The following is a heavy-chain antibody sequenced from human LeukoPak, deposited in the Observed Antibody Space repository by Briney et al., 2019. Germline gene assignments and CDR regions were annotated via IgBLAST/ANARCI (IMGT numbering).Heavy chain of an antibody. J-gene: IGHJ4*02. Sequence: RPGGSLILSCAASGFTFDDYGMSWVRQAPGKVLEWVSGINWNGGTIGYADSVKGRFTISRDNAKNSLYLQMSSLRAEDTALYYCAREGYHDRSGYEDYWGQGTLVTVPS. CDR1: GFTFDDYG. CDR3: AREGYHDRSGYEDY. D-gene: IGHD3-22*01. V-gene: IGHV3-20*04. CDR2: INWNGGTI.